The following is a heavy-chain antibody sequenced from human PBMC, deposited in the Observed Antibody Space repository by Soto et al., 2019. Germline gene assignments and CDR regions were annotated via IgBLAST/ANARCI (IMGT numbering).Heavy chain of an antibody. V-gene: IGHV1-69*01. CDR1: GGTFNTYA. CDR2: IILIFGTT. CDR3: ARAVISAPYFYYGMAV. J-gene: IGHJ6*02. D-gene: IGHD3-10*01. Sequence: QVQLVQSGAEVKKPGSSVKVSCKVSGGTFNTYAITWVRQAPGQGLEWMGGIILIFGTTSYAQNIQERVTITADESTSTVYMELRSLKSEDTAVYYCARAVISAPYFYYGMAVWGHGTTVTVSS.